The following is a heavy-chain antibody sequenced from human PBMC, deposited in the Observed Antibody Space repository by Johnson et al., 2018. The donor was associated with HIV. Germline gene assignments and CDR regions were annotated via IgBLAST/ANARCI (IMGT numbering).Heavy chain of an antibody. CDR1: GFTFSTYD. D-gene: IGHD6-19*01. Sequence: QVQLVESGGGLVQPGGSLRLSCAASGFTFSTYDMHWVRQAPGKGLEWVAFIRYDGSNKNYADSVKGRFTISRDNSKNTLYLQMNSLRAEDTAVYYCARDPNSSGLFGAFDIWGQGTMVTVSS. CDR3: ARDPNSSGLFGAFDI. J-gene: IGHJ3*02. V-gene: IGHV3-30*02. CDR2: IRYDGSNK.